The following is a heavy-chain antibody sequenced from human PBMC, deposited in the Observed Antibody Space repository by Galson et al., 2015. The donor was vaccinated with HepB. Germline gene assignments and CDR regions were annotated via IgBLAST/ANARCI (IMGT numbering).Heavy chain of an antibody. CDR1: GFTFSSYG. V-gene: IGHV3-30*18. D-gene: IGHD4-11*01. CDR3: AKALVSYSNYYYYYMDV. J-gene: IGHJ6*03. CDR2: ISYDGSNK. Sequence: SLRLSCAASGFTFSSYGMHWVRQAPGKGLEWVAVISYDGSNKYYADSVKGRFTISRDNSKNTLYLQMNSLRAEDTAVYYCAKALVSYSNYYYYYMDVWGKGTTVTVSS.